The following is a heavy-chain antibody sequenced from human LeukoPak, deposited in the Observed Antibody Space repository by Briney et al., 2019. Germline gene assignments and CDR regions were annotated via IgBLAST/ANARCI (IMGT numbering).Heavy chain of an antibody. CDR2: INHSGST. CDR3: AGAAFAAPVNYYDSSGYYARFDP. D-gene: IGHD3-22*01. J-gene: IGHJ5*02. Sequence: SETLSLTCTVYGGTFSGYYWSWIRQPPGKGLEWIGEINHSGSTNYNPSLKSRFTISVDTYKNHFSLKLRSVIDADTPVYYCAGAAFAAPVNYYDSSGYYARFDPWGQGTLVTVSS. V-gene: IGHV4-34*01. CDR1: GGTFSGYY.